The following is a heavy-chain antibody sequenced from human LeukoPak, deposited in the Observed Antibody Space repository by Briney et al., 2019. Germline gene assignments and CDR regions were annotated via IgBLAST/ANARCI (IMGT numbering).Heavy chain of an antibody. J-gene: IGHJ4*02. D-gene: IGHD3-10*01. CDR1: GFTFSSYA. CDR2: ISGSGGST. CDR3: AKAAMVRGFPQYYFDY. Sequence: SGGSLRLSCAASGFTFSSYAMSWVRQAPGKGLEWVSAISGSGGSTYYADSVKGRFTISRDNSKNTLYLQMNSLRAEDTAVYYCAKAAMVRGFPQYYFDYWGQGTLVTVSS. V-gene: IGHV3-23*01.